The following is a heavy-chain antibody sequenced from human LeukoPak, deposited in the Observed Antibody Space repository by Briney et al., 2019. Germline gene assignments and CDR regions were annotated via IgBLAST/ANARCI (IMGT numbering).Heavy chain of an antibody. V-gene: IGHV3-23*01. Sequence: GGSLRLSCAASEFTFSSYAMSWVRQAPGKGLEWVSAISGSGGSTYYADSVKGRFTISRGNSKNTLYLQMNSLRAEDTAVYYCAKGSVYYDILTGYFNDYYYYGMDVWGQGTTVTVSS. CDR3: AKGSVYYDILTGYFNDYYYYGMDV. D-gene: IGHD3-9*01. J-gene: IGHJ6*02. CDR1: EFTFSSYA. CDR2: ISGSGGST.